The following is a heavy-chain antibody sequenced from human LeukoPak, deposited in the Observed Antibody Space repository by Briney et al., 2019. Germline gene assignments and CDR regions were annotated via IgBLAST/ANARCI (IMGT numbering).Heavy chain of an antibody. V-gene: IGHV3-11*01. CDR1: GFTFSNYY. CDR3: ARSPTVTQTFDY. CDR2: ISSSGSTI. J-gene: IGHJ4*02. D-gene: IGHD4-17*01. Sequence: PGGSLRLSCAASGFTFSNYYMSWIRQAPGKGLEWVSYISSSGSTIYYADSVKGRFTISRDNAKNSLYLQMNSLRAEDTAVYYCARSPTVTQTFDYWGQGTLVTVSS.